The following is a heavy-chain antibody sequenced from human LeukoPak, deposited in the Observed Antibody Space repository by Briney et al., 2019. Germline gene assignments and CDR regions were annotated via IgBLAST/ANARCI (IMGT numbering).Heavy chain of an antibody. J-gene: IGHJ6*03. D-gene: IGHD3-22*01. CDR2: ISSSGSTI. CDR1: GFTFSDYY. V-gene: IGHV3-11*04. CDR3: ARENYDSSGYYYYYYYMDV. Sequence: GGSLRLSCAASGFTFSDYYMSWIRQAPGKGLEWVSYISSSGSTIYYADSVKGRFTISRDNAKNSLYLQMNSLRAEDTAVYYCARENYDSSGYYYYYYYMDVWGKGTTVTVSS.